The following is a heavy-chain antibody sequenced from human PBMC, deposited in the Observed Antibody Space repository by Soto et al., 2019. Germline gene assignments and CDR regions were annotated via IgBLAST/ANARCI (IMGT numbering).Heavy chain of an antibody. D-gene: IGHD3-9*01. CDR2: IIPICGTA. V-gene: IGHV1-69*13. Sequence: ASVKVSCKASGGTFSSYAISWVRQAPGQGLEWMGGIIPICGTANYAQKFQGRVTITADESTSTAYMELSSLRSEDTAVYYCAREGRELRYFDWAPPTPGAFDIWGQGTMVTVSS. CDR1: GGTFSSYA. J-gene: IGHJ3*02. CDR3: AREGRELRYFDWAPPTPGAFDI.